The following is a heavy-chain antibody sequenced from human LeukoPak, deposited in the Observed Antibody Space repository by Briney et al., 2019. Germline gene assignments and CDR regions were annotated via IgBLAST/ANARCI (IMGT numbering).Heavy chain of an antibody. V-gene: IGHV4-61*02. CDR1: GGSISSGSYY. Sequence: SETLSLTCTVSGGSISSGSYYWSWIRQPAGKGLEWIGRIYISGSTNYNPSLKSRVTISVDTSKNQFSLKLSSVTAADTAVYYCARAAYYYDSRSYYYYYYYMDVWGKGTTVTVSS. D-gene: IGHD3-22*01. CDR2: IYISGST. CDR3: ARAAYYYDSRSYYYYYYYMDV. J-gene: IGHJ6*03.